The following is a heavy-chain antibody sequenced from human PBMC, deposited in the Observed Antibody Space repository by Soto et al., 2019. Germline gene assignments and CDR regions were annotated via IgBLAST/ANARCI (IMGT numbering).Heavy chain of an antibody. D-gene: IGHD4-17*01. Sequence: QVQLQESGPGLVKPSETLSLNCTVSGGSISNYYLSWIRQSPGKGLEWIGYIYYSGSTNYSPSLKSVVTMSVDTSNNQFSLRLTSVTAADTAVYYCARHHFGDPCDNWGQGTLVTVSS. J-gene: IGHJ4*02. CDR1: GGSISNYY. CDR2: IYYSGST. CDR3: ARHHFGDPCDN. V-gene: IGHV4-59*08.